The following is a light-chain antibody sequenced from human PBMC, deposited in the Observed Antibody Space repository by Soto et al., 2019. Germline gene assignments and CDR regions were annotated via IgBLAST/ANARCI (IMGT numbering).Light chain of an antibody. CDR1: QSIGGNY. CDR2: GAS. V-gene: IGKV3-20*01. CDR3: QQYGSSGT. J-gene: IGKJ1*01. Sequence: EIVLTQSPGTLSLSPGERATLSCRASQSIGGNYLAWYQQQPGQAPRLLIYGASNRATGIPDRFSGSGSGTDFTLTISRLEPEDFAVYYCQQYGSSGTFGQGTKVDIK.